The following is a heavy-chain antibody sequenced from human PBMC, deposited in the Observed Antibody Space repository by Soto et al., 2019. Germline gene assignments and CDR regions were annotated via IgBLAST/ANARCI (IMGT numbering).Heavy chain of an antibody. V-gene: IGHV4-59*01. J-gene: IGHJ6*03. Sequence: QVQLQESGPGLVKPSETLSLTCTDSGGSISSYYWSWIRQPPGKGLEWIGYIYYSGSTNYNHSLNSRVTISVDTSKNQFSLKLSSVTAADTAVYYCARVTHLRFGPGLGLLGYYYMDVWGKGTTVTVSS. D-gene: IGHD5-12*01. CDR1: GGSISSYY. CDR3: ARVTHLRFGPGLGLLGYYYMDV. CDR2: IYYSGST.